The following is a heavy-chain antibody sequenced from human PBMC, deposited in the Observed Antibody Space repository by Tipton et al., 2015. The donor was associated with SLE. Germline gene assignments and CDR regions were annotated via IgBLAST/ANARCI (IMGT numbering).Heavy chain of an antibody. CDR2: IKQDGSEK. J-gene: IGHJ2*01. D-gene: IGHD3-3*01. CDR3: ARESPTYYDFWSGYARYFDL. V-gene: IGHV3-7*03. Sequence: GSLRLSCAASGFTFSSYEMNWVRQAPGKGLEWVANIKQDGSEKYYVDSVKGRFTISRDNAKNSLYLQMNSLRAEDTAVYYCARESPTYYDFWSGYARYFDLWGRGTLVTVSS. CDR1: GFTFSSYE.